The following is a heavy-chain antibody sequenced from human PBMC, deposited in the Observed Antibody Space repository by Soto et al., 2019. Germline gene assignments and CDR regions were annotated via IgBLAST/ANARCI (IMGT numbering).Heavy chain of an antibody. CDR1: GYSFTISG. CDR3: ARDQGITTFGVYSMYYYGMDV. CDR2: ISTDNGNT. D-gene: IGHD3-3*01. Sequence: ASVKVSCKASGYSFTISGISWVRQDPGQGLEWMGWISTDNGNTNYAQHLQGRVSMTTDTSTSTAYMDLRSLRSDDTAVYYCARDQGITTFGVYSMYYYGMDVWGQGTTVTVSS. V-gene: IGHV1-18*01. J-gene: IGHJ6*02.